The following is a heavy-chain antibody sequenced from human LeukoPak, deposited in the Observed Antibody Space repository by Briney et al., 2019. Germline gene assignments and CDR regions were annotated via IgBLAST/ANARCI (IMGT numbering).Heavy chain of an antibody. CDR3: AKGAMAMRYSHFDF. CDR2: VSGSGAT. D-gene: IGHD2-15*01. Sequence: GGSLRLSCAASGFTFSSCAMSWVRQAPGKGLEWVSVVSGSGATNYADSVKGRFTISRDNSKNTLYLKMNSLRADDTAVYYCAKGAMAMRYSHFDFWGQGTLVTVSS. J-gene: IGHJ4*02. V-gene: IGHV3-23*01. CDR1: GFTFSSCA.